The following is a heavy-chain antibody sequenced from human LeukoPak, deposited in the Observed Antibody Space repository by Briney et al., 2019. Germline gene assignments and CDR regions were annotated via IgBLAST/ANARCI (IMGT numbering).Heavy chain of an antibody. D-gene: IGHD6-13*01. J-gene: IGHJ4*02. CDR1: GGTFSSYA. V-gene: IGHV1-69*05. Sequence: SVKVSCKASGGTFSSYAISWVRQAPGQGLEWMGRIIPIFGTANYAQKFQGRVTITTDESTGTAYMELSSLRSEDTAVYYCARDSPIAALTDYWGQGTLVTVSS. CDR3: ARDSPIAALTDY. CDR2: IIPIFGTA.